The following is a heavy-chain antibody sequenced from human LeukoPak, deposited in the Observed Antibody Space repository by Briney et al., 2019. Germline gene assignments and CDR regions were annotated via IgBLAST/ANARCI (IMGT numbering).Heavy chain of an antibody. V-gene: IGHV4-4*07. CDR1: GGSISSYY. D-gene: IGHD4-17*01. J-gene: IGHJ3*02. Sequence: SETLSLTCTVSGGSISSYYWSWIRPPAGKGLEWIGRVYTSGSTNYNPSLKSRVTVSVDTSKNQFSLKLSSVTAADTAVYYCARDIYTVTTGNDAFDIWGQGTMVTVSS. CDR3: ARDIYTVTTGNDAFDI. CDR2: VYTSGST.